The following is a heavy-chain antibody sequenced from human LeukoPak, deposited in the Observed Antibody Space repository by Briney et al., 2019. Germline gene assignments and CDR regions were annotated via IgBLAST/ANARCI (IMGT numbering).Heavy chain of an antibody. J-gene: IGHJ4*02. CDR2: ISDSGGRT. CDR1: GITLSNYG. CDR3: AKRGVVIRVILVGFHKEAYYFDS. D-gene: IGHD3-22*01. V-gene: IGHV3-23*01. Sequence: GGSLRLSCAVSGITLSNYGMSWVRQAPGKGLEWVAGISDSGGRTNYADSVKGRFTISRDNPKNTLYLQMNSLRAEDTGVYFCAKRGVVIRVILVGFHKEAYYFDSWGQGALVTVSS.